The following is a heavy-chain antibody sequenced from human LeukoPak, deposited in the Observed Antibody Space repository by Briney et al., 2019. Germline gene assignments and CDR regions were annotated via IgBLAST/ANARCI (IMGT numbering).Heavy chain of an antibody. CDR1: GGTFSSYA. J-gene: IGHJ6*02. V-gene: IGHV1-69*04. CDR3: ARAPNKVEMATISRGGSPSYYYYGMDV. Sequence: ASVKVSCKASGGTFSSYAISWVRQAPGQGLEWMGRIIPIFGIANYAQKFQGRVTTTADKSTSTAYMELSSLRSEDTAVYYCARAPNKVEMATISRGGSPSYYYYGMDVWGQGTTVTVSS. D-gene: IGHD5-24*01. CDR2: IIPIFGIA.